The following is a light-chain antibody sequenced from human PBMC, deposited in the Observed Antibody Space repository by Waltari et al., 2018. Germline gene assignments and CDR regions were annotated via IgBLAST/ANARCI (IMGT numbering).Light chain of an antibody. Sequence: EIVLTQSPATLSLSPGERVTLSCRASQSLAYYLAWYQQRPGQAPRLLISDVSNRASGIPARFSGSGSGADFTLTIDSLEPEDFAVYFCQQRNYWPLTFGGGTRVEIK. V-gene: IGKV3-11*01. CDR1: QSLAYY. J-gene: IGKJ4*01. CDR3: QQRNYWPLT. CDR2: DVS.